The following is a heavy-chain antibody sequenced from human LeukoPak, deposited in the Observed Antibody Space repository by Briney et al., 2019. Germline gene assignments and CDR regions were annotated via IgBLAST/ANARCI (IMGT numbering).Heavy chain of an antibody. J-gene: IGHJ4*02. CDR3: VREAFYYDSSGYLLD. CDR1: GLIFSSYW. D-gene: IGHD3-22*01. CDR2: INSDGSSI. V-gene: IGHV3-74*01. Sequence: PGGSLRLSCAASGLIFSSYWMHWVRQAPGEGLVWVSRINSDGSSISYADSVKGRFTISRDNAKNTLYLQMNSLRAEDTAEYYCVREAFYYDSSGYLLDWGQGTLVTVSS.